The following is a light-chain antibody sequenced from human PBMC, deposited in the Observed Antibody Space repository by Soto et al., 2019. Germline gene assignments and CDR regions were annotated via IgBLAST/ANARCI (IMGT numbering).Light chain of an antibody. Sequence: MVLAQPRGILLFSPAERATLACRASHSISGDHVAWYEQRPGQSPRLLIYGASSRTTGVPDRFSGSGSGTDFALTISRLEPEDFAVYYCQHCQPYGDSPPITSCGGANLDIK. CDR2: GAS. CDR1: HSISGDH. V-gene: IGKV3-20*01. CDR3: QHCQPYGDSPPIT. J-gene: IGKJ4*01.